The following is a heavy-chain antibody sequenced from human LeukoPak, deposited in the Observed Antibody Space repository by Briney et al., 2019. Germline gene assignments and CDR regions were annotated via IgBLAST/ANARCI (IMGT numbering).Heavy chain of an antibody. D-gene: IGHD3-10*01. CDR3: ARDGGYYGSGSYYPPHY. V-gene: IGHV3-30-3*01. Sequence: GGSLRLSCAASGFTFSSYAMHWVRQAPGKGLEWVAVISYDGSNKYYADSVKGRFTISRDNSKNTLYLQMNSLRAEDTAVYYCARDGGYYGSGSYYPPHYWGQGTLVTVSS. CDR1: GFTFSSYA. J-gene: IGHJ4*02. CDR2: ISYDGSNK.